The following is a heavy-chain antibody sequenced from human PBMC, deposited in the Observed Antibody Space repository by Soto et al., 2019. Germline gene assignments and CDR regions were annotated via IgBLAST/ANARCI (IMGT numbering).Heavy chain of an antibody. V-gene: IGHV5-51*01. J-gene: IGHJ6*02. CDR3: ARTAAAGKYYYGMDV. CDR1: GYSFTSYW. Sequence: PGESLKISCKGSGYSFTSYWIGWVRQMPGKGLESMGIIYPGDSDTRYSPSFQGQVTISADKSISTAYLQWSSLKASDTAMYYCARTAAAGKYYYGMDVWGQGTTATVSS. CDR2: IYPGDSDT. D-gene: IGHD6-13*01.